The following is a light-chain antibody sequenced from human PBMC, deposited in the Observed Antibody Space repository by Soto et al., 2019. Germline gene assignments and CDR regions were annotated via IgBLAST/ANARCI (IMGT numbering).Light chain of an antibody. Sequence: QSALTQPASVSGSPGQSITISCTGTSSDVGGYNYVSWYQQHPGKAPKLMIYEVTNRPSGVSTRFSGSKSGNTASLTISGLQAEDDADYYCSSYTGSNSWVFGGGTKPTVL. J-gene: IGLJ3*02. CDR3: SSYTGSNSWV. CDR1: SSDVGGYNY. CDR2: EVT. V-gene: IGLV2-14*01.